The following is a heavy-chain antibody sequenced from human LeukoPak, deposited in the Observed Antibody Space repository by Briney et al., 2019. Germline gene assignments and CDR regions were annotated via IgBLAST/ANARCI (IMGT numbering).Heavy chain of an antibody. CDR2: MNPNSGNT. D-gene: IGHD6-13*01. J-gene: IGHJ6*02. CDR3: ARGPPSWYSSSWYYYGMDV. V-gene: IGHV1-8*01. Sequence: GASVKVSCTASGYTFTSYDINWVRQATGQGLEWMGWMNPNSGNTGYAQKFQGRVTMTRNTSISTAYMELSSLRSEDTAVYYCARGPPSWYSSSWYYYGMDVWGQGTTVTVSS. CDR1: GYTFTSYD.